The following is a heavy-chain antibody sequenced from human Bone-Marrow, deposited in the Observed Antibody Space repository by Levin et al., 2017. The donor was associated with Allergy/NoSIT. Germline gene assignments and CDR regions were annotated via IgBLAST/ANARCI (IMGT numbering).Heavy chain of an antibody. V-gene: IGHV3-30*18. CDR2: VTSDGSEK. J-gene: IGHJ3*01. CDR3: AKDIHRGDFRGCLDV. CDR1: GFSFSNYG. Sequence: PGGSLRPSCVASGFSFSNYGMYWVRQAPGKGLEWVAVVTSDGSEKYYADSVKGRFTVSRVNSDNTLALQMNSLRPEDTAIYYCAKDIHRGDFRGCLDVWGLGTMVTVSS. D-gene: IGHD4-17*01.